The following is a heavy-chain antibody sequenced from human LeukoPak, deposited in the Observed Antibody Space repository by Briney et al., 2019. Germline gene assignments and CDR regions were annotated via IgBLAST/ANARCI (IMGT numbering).Heavy chain of an antibody. V-gene: IGHV4-59*08. CDR3: ARHQLRGFLDDN. J-gene: IGHJ4*02. D-gene: IGHD3-10*01. CDR2: IYYSGAT. CDR1: GGSISSDY. Sequence: PSETLSLTCVVSGGSISSDYWSWIRQPPGKGLEWIGCIYYSGATNYNPSLNSRVSISIDTSKTQFSPRLTSVTAADTAVYYCARHQLRGFLDDNWGQGTLVTVS.